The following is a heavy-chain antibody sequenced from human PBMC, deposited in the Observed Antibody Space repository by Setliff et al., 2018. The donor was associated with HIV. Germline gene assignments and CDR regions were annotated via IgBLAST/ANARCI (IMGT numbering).Heavy chain of an antibody. V-gene: IGHV3-64D*06. CDR1: GFTFTKYA. CDR2: IFSSGNT. D-gene: IGHD3-22*01. CDR3: VKPYTGYYYDGSVYDDF. J-gene: IGHJ4*02. Sequence: GGSLRLSCSASGFTFTKYAIYWVRQAPGKGLEWVSVIFSSGNTFYADFVKGRFIISRDTSKNTLYLQMSSLRPDDTAIYYCVKPYTGYYYDGSVYDDFWGQGTLVTVSS.